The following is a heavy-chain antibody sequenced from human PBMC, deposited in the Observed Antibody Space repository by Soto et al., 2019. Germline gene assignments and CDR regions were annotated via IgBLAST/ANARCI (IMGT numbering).Heavy chain of an antibody. CDR3: ARESGGATATLDYYYFYMDV. CDR2: INPNGGVT. J-gene: IGHJ6*03. CDR1: GDTFNDYY. D-gene: IGHD5-12*01. V-gene: IGHV1-2*04. Sequence: QVQLVQSGAEVKKPGASVTVSCRSSGDTFNDYYIHWVRQAPGQGLEWMGWINPNGGVTKYAQKFHGWVSMTRDTSIRPVYMHLSRLRYDDTAVYHCARESGGATATLDYYYFYMDVWGTGTTVTVSS.